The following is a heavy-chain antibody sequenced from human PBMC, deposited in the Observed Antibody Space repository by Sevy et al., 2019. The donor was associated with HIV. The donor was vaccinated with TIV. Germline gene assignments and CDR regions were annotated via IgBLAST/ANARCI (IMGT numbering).Heavy chain of an antibody. D-gene: IGHD6-19*01. CDR1: GFTFSDYY. CDR3: GRDIGYSSGWGGYYFDY. Sequence: GGSLRLSCAASGFTFSDYYMSWIRQAPGKGLEWVSYINSSGSTIYYADSVKGRFTISRDNAKNSLYLQMNSLRAEDADVYYCGRDIGYSSGWGGYYFDYWGQGTLVTVSS. V-gene: IGHV3-11*01. CDR2: INSSGSTI. J-gene: IGHJ4*02.